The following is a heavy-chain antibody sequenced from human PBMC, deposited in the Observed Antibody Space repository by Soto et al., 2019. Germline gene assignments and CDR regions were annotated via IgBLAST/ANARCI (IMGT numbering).Heavy chain of an antibody. V-gene: IGHV3-33*01. J-gene: IGHJ4*02. CDR1: GFTFTYYA. D-gene: IGHD2-21*02. CDR3: AREKVGDDFDY. CDR2: IWYDGSNK. Sequence: QVQLVESGGGVVQPGRSLRLSCAASGFTFTYYAMHWVRQAPGKGLEWVAIIWYDGSNKYYADSVKGRFTISRDNSKNPLYLQMNSLRAEDTAVYYCAREKVGDDFDYWGQGTMVTVSS.